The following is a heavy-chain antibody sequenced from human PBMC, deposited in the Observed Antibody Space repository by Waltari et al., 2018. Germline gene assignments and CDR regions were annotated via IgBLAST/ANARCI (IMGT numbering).Heavy chain of an antibody. CDR1: GFTSTQAW. J-gene: IGHJ4*02. CDR2: IRSQIDGGTT. V-gene: IGHV3-15*01. D-gene: IGHD3-9*01. CDR3: TSDLDRDPLAKYFVGY. Sequence: EVHLVESGGGLVKPGGSLRLSCASSGFTSTQAWLRWVRQAPGKGLEWVGRIRSQIDGGTTDYAAPVRGRFTISRDDSKQTLYLQMTSLKTDDTAVYYCTSDLDRDPLAKYFVGYWGQGALVTVSS.